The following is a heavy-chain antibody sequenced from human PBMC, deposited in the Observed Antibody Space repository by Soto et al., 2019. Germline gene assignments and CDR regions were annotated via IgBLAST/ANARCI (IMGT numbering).Heavy chain of an antibody. J-gene: IGHJ4*02. CDR2: IYYTGST. D-gene: IGHD6-13*01. Sequence: PSETLSLTCTVSGGPISIGGYYWSWLRQHPGKGPEWIGYIYYTGSTDYNPSLKSRLMISVGTSKSQFSLKLSSVTAADTAVYYCERVRNFYSSKWYRVGYFDPWGQGTLVTVSS. V-gene: IGHV4-31*03. CDR3: ERVRNFYSSKWYRVGYFDP. CDR1: GGPISIGGYY.